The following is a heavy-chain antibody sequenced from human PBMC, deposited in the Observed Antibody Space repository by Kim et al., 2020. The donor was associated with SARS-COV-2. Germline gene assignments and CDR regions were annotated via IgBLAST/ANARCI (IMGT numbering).Heavy chain of an antibody. CDR2: INPNSGGT. CDR1: GYTFTGYY. CDR3: ARVGCSSTSCYNFFGY. J-gene: IGHJ4*02. V-gene: IGHV1-2*02. D-gene: IGHD2-2*02. Sequence: ASVKVSCKASGYTFTGYYMHWVRQAPGQGLEWMGWINPNSGGTNYAQKFQGRVTMTRDTSISTAYMELSRLRSDDTAVYYCARVGCSSTSCYNFFGYWGQGTLVTVSS.